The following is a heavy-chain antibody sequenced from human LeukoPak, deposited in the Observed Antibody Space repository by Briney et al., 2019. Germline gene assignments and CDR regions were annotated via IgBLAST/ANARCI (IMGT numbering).Heavy chain of an antibody. CDR1: GLTFSSYS. CDR3: AKDLSPGPD. CDR2: IIGSGLST. J-gene: IGHJ4*02. V-gene: IGHV3-23*01. Sequence: GGSLRLSCAASGLTFSSYSMNWIRQAPGQGQKWASDIIGSGLSTYYADSVKGRFTISRDNSKNTLYLQMNSLRAEDTAVYYCAKDLSPGPDWGQGTLVTVSS.